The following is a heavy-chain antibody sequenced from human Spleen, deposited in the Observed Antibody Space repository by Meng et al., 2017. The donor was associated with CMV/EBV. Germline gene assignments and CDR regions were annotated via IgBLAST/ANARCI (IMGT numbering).Heavy chain of an antibody. CDR3: AKDKAMEMDV. CDR1: GFSLSRHG. Sequence: GALRLSCAASGFSLSRHGMNWVRQAPGKGLEWVSSISTSSSYIYYADSVKGRFTISRDNSRNTLYLQMNGLRAEDTAVYYCAKDKAMEMDVWGQGTTVTVSS. CDR2: ISTSSSYI. J-gene: IGHJ6*02. D-gene: IGHD1-1*01. V-gene: IGHV3-21*04.